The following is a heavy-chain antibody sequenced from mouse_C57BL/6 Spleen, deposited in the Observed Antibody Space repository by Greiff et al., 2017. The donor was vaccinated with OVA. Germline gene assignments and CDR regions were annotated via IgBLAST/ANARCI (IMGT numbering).Heavy chain of an antibody. J-gene: IGHJ4*01. D-gene: IGHD1-1*01. V-gene: IGHV3-6*01. CDR1: GYSITSGYY. CDR2: ISYDGSN. CDR3: ARSSYEAMDY. Sequence: EVQLVESGPGLVKPSQSLSLTCSVTGYSITSGYYWNWIRQFPGNKLEWMGYISYDGSNNYNPSLKNRISITRDTSKNQFFLKLNSVTTEDTATYYCARSSYEAMDYWGQGTSVTVSS.